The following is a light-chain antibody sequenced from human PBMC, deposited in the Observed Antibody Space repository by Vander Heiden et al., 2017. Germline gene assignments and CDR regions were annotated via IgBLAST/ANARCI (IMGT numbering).Light chain of an antibody. CDR2: QDS. J-gene: IGLJ2*01. V-gene: IGLV3-1*01. Sequence: SYGLPQPPSVSVSPGQTASITCSGDTLGTKYAFWYQPTPGKSPVLVIYQDSKRPAGLPERFSGSNAGNTATPTIRGTEERDDADYYSQAEDSSNAVVFGGGTKLTVL. CDR3: QAEDSSNAVV. CDR1: TLGTKY.